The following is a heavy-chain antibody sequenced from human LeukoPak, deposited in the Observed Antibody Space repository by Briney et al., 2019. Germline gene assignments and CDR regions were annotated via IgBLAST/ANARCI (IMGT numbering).Heavy chain of an antibody. V-gene: IGHV1-2*02. CDR3: ARGGIAVVRYFDY. Sequence: GASVKVSCKASGYTFTGYYMHWVRQATGQRLEWMGWINPNSGGTNYAQKFQGRVTMTRDTSISTAYMELSRLRSDDTAVYYCARGGIAVVRYFDYWGQGTLVTVSS. CDR2: INPNSGGT. J-gene: IGHJ4*02. D-gene: IGHD6-19*01. CDR1: GYTFTGYY.